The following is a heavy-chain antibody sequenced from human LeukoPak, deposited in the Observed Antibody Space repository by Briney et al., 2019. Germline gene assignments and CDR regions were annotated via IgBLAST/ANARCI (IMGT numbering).Heavy chain of an antibody. D-gene: IGHD3-22*01. CDR1: GFTFSDYY. J-gene: IGHJ4*02. CDR3: ARRGRYYDSSGYPFDY. CDR2: ISSSGSTI. V-gene: IGHV3-11*04. Sequence: GGSLRLSCAASGFTFSDYYMSWIRQAPGKGLEWVSYISSSGSTIYYADSVKGRFTISRDNAKNSLYLQMNSLRAEDTAVYYCARRGRYYDSSGYPFDYWGQGTLVTVSS.